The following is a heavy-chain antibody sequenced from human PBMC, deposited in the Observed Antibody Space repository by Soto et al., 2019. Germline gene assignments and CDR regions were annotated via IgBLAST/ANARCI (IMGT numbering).Heavy chain of an antibody. V-gene: IGHV1-69*13. J-gene: IGHJ4*02. CDR1: GGTFSSYA. CDR2: IVPIFETK. CDR3: ARAFYYDSSGYPMYYFDY. Sequence: SVKVSCKASGGTFSSYAINWVRQAPGQGLEWMGGIVPIFETKNYAQKFQGRVTITADESTSTAYMELISLRSEDTAVYYCARAFYYDSSGYPMYYFDYWGQGTLVTVSS. D-gene: IGHD3-22*01.